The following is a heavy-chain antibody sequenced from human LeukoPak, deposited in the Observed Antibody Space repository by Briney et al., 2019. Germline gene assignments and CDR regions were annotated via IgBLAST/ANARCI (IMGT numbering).Heavy chain of an antibody. D-gene: IGHD5-24*01. CDR2: IDHRGDT. J-gene: IGHJ4*03. V-gene: IGHV4-34*01. CDR3: ARGATISETGYFDF. Sequence: SETLSLTCAVYGGSFSRYYWSWIRQSPGKGLEWIAEIDHRGDTNYNPSVKSRVTISVDTSKNQFSLKVRSLSAADTAVFYCARGATISETGYFDFWGQGTLVTVSS. CDR1: GGSFSRYY.